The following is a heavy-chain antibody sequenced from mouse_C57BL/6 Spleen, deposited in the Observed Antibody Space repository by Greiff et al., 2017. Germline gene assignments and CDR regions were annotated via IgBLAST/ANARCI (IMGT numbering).Heavy chain of an antibody. J-gene: IGHJ2*01. CDR2: IDPSDSYT. CDR1: GYTFTSYW. CDR3: ARGRYYFDY. Sequence: QVQLQQSGPELVKPGASVKLSCKASGYTFTSYWMQWVKQRPGQGLEWIGEIDPSDSYTNYNQKFKGKATLTVDTSSSTAYMQLSSLTSEDSAVYYCARGRYYFDYWGQGTTLTVSS. V-gene: IGHV1-50*01.